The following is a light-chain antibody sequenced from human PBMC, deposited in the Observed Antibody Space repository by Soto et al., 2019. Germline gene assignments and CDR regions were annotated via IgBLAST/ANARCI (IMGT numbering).Light chain of an antibody. CDR2: DAS. J-gene: IGKJ4*01. CDR3: QQRVNWPPT. CDR1: QSVIDY. Sequence: EVVLTQSPASLSLSPGDRATLSCRADQSVIDYVGWYQQKPGQPPRLLFFDASSRASGVPHRFSAGGSGTDFTLIISSLQPEDFAVYYCQQRVNWPPTFGGGTKVDNK. V-gene: IGKV3-11*01.